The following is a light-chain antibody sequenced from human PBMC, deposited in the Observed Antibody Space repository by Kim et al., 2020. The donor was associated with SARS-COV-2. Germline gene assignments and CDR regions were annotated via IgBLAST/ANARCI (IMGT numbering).Light chain of an antibody. CDR3: QQYGSSPLT. CDR2: DAS. Sequence: SPGERATLSCRASQSVRSSYLAWYQQKLGQAPRLVIYDASSRATGIPDRFSGGGSGTDFTLTISRLEPEDFAVYYCQQYGSSPLTFGGGTKVDIK. V-gene: IGKV3-20*01. J-gene: IGKJ4*01. CDR1: QSVRSSY.